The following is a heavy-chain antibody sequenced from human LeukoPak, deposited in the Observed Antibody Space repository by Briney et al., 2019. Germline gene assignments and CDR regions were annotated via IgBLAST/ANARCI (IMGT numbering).Heavy chain of an antibody. Sequence: GASVKVSCKASGYTFTGYYMHWVRQAPGQGLEWMGWINPNSGGTNYAQKFQGRVTMTRDTSISTAYMELSRLRSDDTAVYYCAGTRFAITIFGVVTSNWFDPWGQGTLVTVSS. CDR3: AGTRFAITIFGVVTSNWFDP. V-gene: IGHV1-2*02. J-gene: IGHJ5*02. CDR1: GYTFTGYY. D-gene: IGHD3-3*01. CDR2: INPNSGGT.